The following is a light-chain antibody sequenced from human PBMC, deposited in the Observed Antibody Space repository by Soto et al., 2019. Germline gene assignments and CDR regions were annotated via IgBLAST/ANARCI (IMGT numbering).Light chain of an antibody. CDR1: QSINRW. V-gene: IGKV1-5*01. Sequence: DIQMTQSPSTLSASVGDRVTITCRASQSINRWLAWYQQKPGKAPNLLIYDVSSLESGVPSRFSGSGSETQFTLIISSLQPDDFATYFCQQYKSASTFGQGTKLEIK. CDR2: DVS. CDR3: QQYKSAST. J-gene: IGKJ2*01.